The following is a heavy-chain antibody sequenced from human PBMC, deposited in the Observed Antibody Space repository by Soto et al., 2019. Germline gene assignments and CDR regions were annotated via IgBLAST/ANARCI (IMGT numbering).Heavy chain of an antibody. Sequence: ESLKISCKGSGYSFTTCWIDWVGEMPGKGLEWVGIIYPGDSDVRYSPSFQGQVTISVDKSTSTAYLQWNNLKASDTAIYYCARPQSLGSRYIGADVWGQGTTVTVSS. V-gene: IGHV5-51*01. CDR2: IYPGDSDV. CDR1: GYSFTTCW. CDR3: ARPQSLGSRYIGADV. J-gene: IGHJ6*02. D-gene: IGHD1-1*01.